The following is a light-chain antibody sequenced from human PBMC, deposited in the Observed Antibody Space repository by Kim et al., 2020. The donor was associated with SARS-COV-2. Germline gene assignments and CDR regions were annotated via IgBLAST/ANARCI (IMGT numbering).Light chain of an antibody. CDR3: QQYNSSPGT. V-gene: IGKV1-5*01. CDR1: QSISSW. CDR2: DAS. Sequence: DIQMTQSPSTLSASVGDRVTITCRASQSISSWLAWYQQKPGKAPKLLIYDASSLESGVPSRFSGSGSGTEFTLTISSLQPDDFATYYCQQYNSSPGTFGQGTKLEI. J-gene: IGKJ2*01.